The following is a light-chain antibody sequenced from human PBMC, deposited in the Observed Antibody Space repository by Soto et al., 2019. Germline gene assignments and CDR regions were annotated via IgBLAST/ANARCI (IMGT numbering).Light chain of an antibody. Sequence: EIVMTQSPATLSVSPGERATLSCRASQSVSGSLAWYQQKPGQAPRLLIYATSTRATGTPARFSGSGSGTEFTLTISSLQSEDFAVYYCQQYNNWPPWTFGQGTKVEIK. V-gene: IGKV3-15*01. CDR3: QQYNNWPPWT. J-gene: IGKJ1*01. CDR2: ATS. CDR1: QSVSGS.